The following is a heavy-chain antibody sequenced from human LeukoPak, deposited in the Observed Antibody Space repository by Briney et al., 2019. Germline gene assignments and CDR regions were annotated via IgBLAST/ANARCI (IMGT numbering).Heavy chain of an antibody. Sequence: GGSLRLSCAASGFTFSSYAMHWVRQAPGKGLEWVAVISYDGSNKYYADSVKGRFTISRDNSKNTLYLQMNSLRAEDTAVYYCARDAYGSGSHFDYWGQGTLVTVSS. CDR1: GFTFSSYA. D-gene: IGHD3-10*01. V-gene: IGHV3-30*14. J-gene: IGHJ4*02. CDR3: ARDAYGSGSHFDY. CDR2: ISYDGSNK.